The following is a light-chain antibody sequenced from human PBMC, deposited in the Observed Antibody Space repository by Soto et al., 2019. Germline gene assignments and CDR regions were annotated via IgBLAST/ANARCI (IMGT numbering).Light chain of an antibody. V-gene: IGKV3-20*01. J-gene: IGKJ3*01. CDR2: AAS. CDR1: QSINNRY. Sequence: EIVLTQSPGTLSLSPGERATLSCRASQSINNRYLAWYQQKPGQAPRLLIYAASSSATGIPDRFSGSGSGTDVTLTISSREPEDFAVSYCQQFGSAPGFTFGPGTKVDIK. CDR3: QQFGSAPGFT.